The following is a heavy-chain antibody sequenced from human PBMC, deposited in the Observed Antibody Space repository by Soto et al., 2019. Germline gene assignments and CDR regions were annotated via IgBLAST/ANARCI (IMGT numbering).Heavy chain of an antibody. CDR2: IDPNSGGT. Sequence: ASVKVSCKASGYTFTGYYMHWVRQAPGQGLEWMGWIDPNSGGTNYAQKFQGWVTMTRDTSISTAYMELSRLRSDDTAVYYCARSITIFPLDFWGKGSSVIGSS. CDR1: GYTFTGYY. D-gene: IGHD3-3*01. CDR3: ARSITIFPLDF. J-gene: IGHJ6*04. V-gene: IGHV1-2*04.